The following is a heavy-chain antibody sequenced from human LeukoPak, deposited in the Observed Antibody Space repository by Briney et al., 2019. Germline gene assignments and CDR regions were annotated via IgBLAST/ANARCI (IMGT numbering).Heavy chain of an antibody. CDR1: GGSFSGFY. J-gene: IGHJ4*02. V-gene: IGHV4-34*01. CDR3: ARVLKIVGATPFDY. Sequence: SETLSLTCAVYGGSFSGFYWSWIRQPPGKGLEWIGKINHSGSTNYNPSLKSRVTISVDTSKNQFSLKLSSVTAADTAVYYCARVLKIVGATPFDYWGQGTLVTVSS. D-gene: IGHD1-26*01. CDR2: INHSGST.